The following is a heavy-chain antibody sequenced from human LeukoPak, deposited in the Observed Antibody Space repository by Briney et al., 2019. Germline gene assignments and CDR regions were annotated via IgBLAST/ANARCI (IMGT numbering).Heavy chain of an antibody. J-gene: IGHJ4*02. CDR1: GFTFSSYA. Sequence: GGSLRLSCAASGFTFSSYAMSWVRQAPGKGLEWVSAISGSGGSTYYADSVKGRFTISRDNSKNTLYLQMNSLRAEDTAVYYCAKDPDYYGSGSYFPGPLYFDYWGQGTLVTVSS. D-gene: IGHD3-10*01. CDR2: ISGSGGST. V-gene: IGHV3-23*01. CDR3: AKDPDYYGSGSYFPGPLYFDY.